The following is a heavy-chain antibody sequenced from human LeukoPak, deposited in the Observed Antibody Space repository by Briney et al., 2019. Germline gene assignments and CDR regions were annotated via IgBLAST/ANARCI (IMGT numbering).Heavy chain of an antibody. CDR3: ARVDGGGYDSIAYYYYGMDV. Sequence: GGSLRLSCAASGFTFSSYWMHWVRQAPGKGLVWVSRINSDGSSTSYADSVKGRFTISRDNAENTLYLQMNSLRAEDTAVYYCARVDGGGYDSIAYYYYGMDVWGKGTTVTVSS. J-gene: IGHJ6*04. V-gene: IGHV3-74*01. CDR2: INSDGSST. D-gene: IGHD5-12*01. CDR1: GFTFSSYW.